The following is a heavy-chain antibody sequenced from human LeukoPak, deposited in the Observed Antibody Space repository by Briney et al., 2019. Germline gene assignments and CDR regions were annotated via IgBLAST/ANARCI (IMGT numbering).Heavy chain of an antibody. J-gene: IGHJ4*02. Sequence: PGGSLRLSCAASGFTFSSYAMSWVRQAPGKGLEWVSAISGSGSGTYYADSVKGRFTISRDSSKNTLYLQMNSLRADDTAIYYCAKDTSMVIDYWGQGTLVTVSS. CDR3: AKDTSMVIDY. V-gene: IGHV3-23*01. CDR1: GFTFSSYA. D-gene: IGHD5-18*01. CDR2: ISGSGSGT.